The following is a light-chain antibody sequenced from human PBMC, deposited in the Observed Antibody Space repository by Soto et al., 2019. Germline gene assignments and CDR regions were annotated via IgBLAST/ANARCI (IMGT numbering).Light chain of an antibody. Sequence: DLQMTQSPSSLSASVGDRVTITCRASQGIRTDLGWYQQKPGKAPKRLIYAASSLQSGVPSRFSGSGSGAEFTLTISSLQPEDFATYYCLQHNSYPLTFGGGTKVEIK. CDR3: LQHNSYPLT. CDR1: QGIRTD. CDR2: AAS. J-gene: IGKJ4*01. V-gene: IGKV1-17*01.